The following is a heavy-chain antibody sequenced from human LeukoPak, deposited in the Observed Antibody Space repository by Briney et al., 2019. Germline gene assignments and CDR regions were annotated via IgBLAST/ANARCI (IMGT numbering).Heavy chain of an antibody. CDR1: GFTSSRDW. V-gene: IGHV3-15*07. CDR3: TTRGYCSGPGCYSDY. D-gene: IGHD2-2*02. CDR2: VKSKVDGETA. J-gene: IGHJ4*02. Sequence: GGSLRLSCAVSGFTSSRDWMNWVRQAPGKGLEWVGRVKSKVDGETAEYAALVKGRFNISRDDSKKTLYLEMNSLKVEDTAVYYCTTRGYCSGPGCYSDYWGQGTLVTVSS.